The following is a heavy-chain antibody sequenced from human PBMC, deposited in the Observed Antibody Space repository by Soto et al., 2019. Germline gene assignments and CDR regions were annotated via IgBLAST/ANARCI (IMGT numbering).Heavy chain of an antibody. V-gene: IGHV4-30-4*01. D-gene: IGHD7-27*01. J-gene: IGHJ4*02. CDR3: ARGPSGDKVDY. CDR1: GGSISSAAYC. CDR2: IYDGGTT. Sequence: SETRSLTCTVSGGSISSAAYCWSWIRQSPDKGLEWIGHIYDGGTTYSSPSLKGRVTISADTSETQFSLKLNSVSAADTAVYYCARGPSGDKVDYWGQGIQVT.